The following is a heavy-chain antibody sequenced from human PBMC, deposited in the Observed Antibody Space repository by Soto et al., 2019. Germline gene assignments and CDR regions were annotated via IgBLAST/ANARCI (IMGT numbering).Heavy chain of an antibody. CDR3: ARQDYIPISYCGGDCYLPFDY. CDR1: GGTFSSYA. D-gene: IGHD2-21*02. CDR2: IIPIFGTA. J-gene: IGHJ4*02. V-gene: IGHV1-69*01. Sequence: QVQLVQSGAEVKKPGSSAKVSCKASGGTFSSYAISWVRQAPGQGLEWMGGIIPIFGTANYAQKFQGRVTITADESTSTAYMELSSLRSEDTAVYYCARQDYIPISYCGGDCYLPFDYWGQGTLVTVSS.